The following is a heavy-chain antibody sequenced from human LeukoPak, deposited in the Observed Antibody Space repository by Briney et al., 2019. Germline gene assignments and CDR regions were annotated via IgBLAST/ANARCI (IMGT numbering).Heavy chain of an antibody. D-gene: IGHD6-19*01. V-gene: IGHV4-59*01. Sequence: PSETLSLTCTVSGGAISSNHWSWIRQPPGKGLEWIGYIYYSGRINYNPSLESRVTISLDTSKNQFSLKLTSVTAADTAMYYCARADSVAGWGVGWFDSWGQGTLVTVSS. CDR1: GGAISSNH. J-gene: IGHJ5*01. CDR3: ARADSVAGWGVGWFDS. CDR2: IYYSGRI.